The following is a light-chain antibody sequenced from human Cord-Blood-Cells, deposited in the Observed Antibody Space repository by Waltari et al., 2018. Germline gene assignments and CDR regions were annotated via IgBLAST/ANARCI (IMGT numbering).Light chain of an antibody. CDR1: SSDVGSYNL. J-gene: IGLJ2*01. CDR2: EGS. Sequence: QSALTQPASVSGSPGQSITISCTGTSSDVGSYNLVSWYQQHPGKAPKLMIYEGSKRPSGVSNRFSCSKSGNTASLTISGLQADDEADYYCCSYAGSVVFGGGTKLTVL. CDR3: CSYAGSVV. V-gene: IGLV2-23*01.